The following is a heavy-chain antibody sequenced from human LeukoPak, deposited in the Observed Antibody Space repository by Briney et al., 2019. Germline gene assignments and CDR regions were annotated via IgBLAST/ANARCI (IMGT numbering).Heavy chain of an antibody. D-gene: IGHD3-22*01. Sequence: PSETLSLTCAVSGGSISSGGYSWSWIRQPPGKGLEWIGYIYYSGSTNYNPSLKSRVTISVDTSKNQFSLKLSSVTAADTAVYYCARSSTYYYDSSGYFDYWGQGTLVTVSS. CDR2: IYYSGST. CDR3: ARSSTYYYDSSGYFDY. CDR1: GGSISSGGYS. J-gene: IGHJ4*02. V-gene: IGHV4-61*08.